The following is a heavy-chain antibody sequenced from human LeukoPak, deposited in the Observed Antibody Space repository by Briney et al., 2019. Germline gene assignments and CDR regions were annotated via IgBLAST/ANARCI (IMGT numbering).Heavy chain of an antibody. Sequence: PSETLSLTCTVSGGSISGYYWSWIRQPPGKGLEWIGCVYYSGSTNYNPSLKSRVTISVDTSKNQFSLKLSSVTAADTAVYYCATYSSLQLDYGMDVWGQGTTVTVSS. V-gene: IGHV4-59*12. CDR3: ATYSSLQLDYGMDV. J-gene: IGHJ6*02. D-gene: IGHD5-18*01. CDR2: VYYSGST. CDR1: GGSISGYY.